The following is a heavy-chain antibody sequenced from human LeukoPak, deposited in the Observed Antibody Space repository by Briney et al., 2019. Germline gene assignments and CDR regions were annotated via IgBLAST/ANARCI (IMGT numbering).Heavy chain of an antibody. CDR3: ASNPDWEWEGFDY. CDR1: RGSISSSSYY. Sequence: SETLSLTCAVSRGSISSSSYYWGWIRQPPGKGLEWIGSIYYSGSTYYNPSLKSRVTISVDTSKNQFSLKLSSVTAADTAVYYCASNPDWEWEGFDYWGQGTLVIVSS. J-gene: IGHJ4*02. CDR2: IYYSGST. V-gene: IGHV4-39*07. D-gene: IGHD1-26*01.